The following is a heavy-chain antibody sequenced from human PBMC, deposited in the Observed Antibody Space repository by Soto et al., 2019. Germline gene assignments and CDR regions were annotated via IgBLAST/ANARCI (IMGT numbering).Heavy chain of an antibody. V-gene: IGHV4-59*01. CDR1: GGSIISYY. J-gene: IGHJ4*02. CDR3: ARVGFSAADFWNGYFDY. CDR2: VFYSGST. D-gene: IGHD3-3*01. Sequence: PPETLSLTCTVSGGSIISYYWAWIRQPPGKGLEWIGYVFYSGSTNYNPSLKSRVTISVDTSKNQFSLKLSSVTAADTAMYYCARVGFSAADFWNGYFDYWGQGALVTVSS.